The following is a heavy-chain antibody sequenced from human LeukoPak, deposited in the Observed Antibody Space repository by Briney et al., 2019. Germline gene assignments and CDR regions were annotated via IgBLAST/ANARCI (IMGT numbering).Heavy chain of an antibody. Sequence: GGSLRVSCAASGFTFSNAWMSWVRQAPGKGLEWVGRIKSKTDGGTTDYAAPVKGRFTISRDDSKNTLYLQMNSLKTEDTAVYYCTTGYSSSWYGNRDAFDIWGQGTMVTVSS. V-gene: IGHV3-15*01. CDR2: IKSKTDGGTT. CDR3: TTGYSSSWYGNRDAFDI. D-gene: IGHD6-13*01. CDR1: GFTFSNAW. J-gene: IGHJ3*02.